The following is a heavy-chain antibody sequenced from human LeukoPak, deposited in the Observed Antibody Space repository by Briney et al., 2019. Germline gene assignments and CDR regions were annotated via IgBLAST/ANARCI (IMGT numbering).Heavy chain of an antibody. CDR1: GFSFSAYG. J-gene: IGHJ5*02. CDR2: ISYDGGNK. CDR3: AKASNSGYFYGSGRYENWFDA. D-gene: IGHD3-10*01. Sequence: GGSLRLSCGTSGFSFSAYGMHWVRQAPGKGLEWVAVISYDGGNKFYADSVKGRFTISRDNSKNTMSLQMNSLRAEDTALYYCAKASNSGYFYGSGRYENWFDAWGQGTLVTVSS. V-gene: IGHV3-30*18.